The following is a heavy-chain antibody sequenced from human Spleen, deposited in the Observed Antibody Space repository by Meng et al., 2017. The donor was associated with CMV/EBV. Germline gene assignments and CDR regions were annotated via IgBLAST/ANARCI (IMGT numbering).Heavy chain of an antibody. V-gene: IGHV4-4*02. Sequence: GSLRLSCAVSGGSISSSNWWSWVRQPPGKGLEWIGEIYHSGSTNYNPSLKSRVTISVDKSKNQFSLKLSSVTAADTAVYYCAREISSSWPNWFDPWGQGTLVTVSS. CDR2: IYHSGST. CDR1: GGSISSSNW. D-gene: IGHD6-13*01. CDR3: AREISSSWPNWFDP. J-gene: IGHJ5*02.